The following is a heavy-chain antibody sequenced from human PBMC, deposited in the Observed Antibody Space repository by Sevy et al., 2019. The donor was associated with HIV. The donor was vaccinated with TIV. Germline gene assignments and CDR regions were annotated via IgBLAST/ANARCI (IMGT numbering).Heavy chain of an antibody. CDR1: GGSISSYY. J-gene: IGHJ4*02. Sequence: SETLSLTCTVSGGSISSYYWSWIRQPPGKGLEWIGYIYYSGSTNYNPSLKSRVTISVDTSKNQFSLKLSSVTAADTAVYYCARHGPVQGPSWDFDHWGQGTLVTVSS. V-gene: IGHV4-59*08. CDR2: IYYSGST. CDR3: ARHGPVQGPSWDFDH. D-gene: IGHD1-26*01.